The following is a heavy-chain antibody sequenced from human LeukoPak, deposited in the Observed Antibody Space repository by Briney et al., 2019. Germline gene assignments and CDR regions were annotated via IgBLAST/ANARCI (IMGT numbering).Heavy chain of an antibody. V-gene: IGHV3-9*01. CDR2: ISWNSDSI. CDR3: ARDYLEAFDI. J-gene: IGHJ3*02. CDR1: GFTFDDYA. D-gene: IGHD5-24*01. Sequence: KTGGSLRLSCAASGFTFDDYAMHWVRQVPGKGLEWVSGISWNSDSIEYADSVKGRFTISRDNAKNSLYLQMNSLRAEDTAVYYCARDYLEAFDIWGQGTMVTVSS.